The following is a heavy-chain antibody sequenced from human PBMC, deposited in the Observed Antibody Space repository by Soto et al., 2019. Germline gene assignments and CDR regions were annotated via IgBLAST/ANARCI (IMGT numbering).Heavy chain of an antibody. D-gene: IGHD2-21*02. V-gene: IGHV4-39*01. CDR1: GGSISSSSYF. CDR3: ARHPSDFWFDP. Sequence: QLQLQESSAGLVKPSETRSLTCTVSGGSISSSSYFWGWIRQPPGKGLEWIGSIYYSGSTYYNPSLKSRVTVSVDTSKNQFSLKLSSVTAADAAVYYCARHPSDFWFDPWGQGTLVTVSS. J-gene: IGHJ5*02. CDR2: IYYSGST.